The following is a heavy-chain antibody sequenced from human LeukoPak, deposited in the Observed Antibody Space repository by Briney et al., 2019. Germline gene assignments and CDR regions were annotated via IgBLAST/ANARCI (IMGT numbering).Heavy chain of an antibody. CDR3: ASGKEWLHYVYYDYYMDV. CDR1: GFTFSSYE. CDR2: ISSSGSTI. D-gene: IGHD3-3*01. V-gene: IGHV3-48*03. J-gene: IGHJ6*03. Sequence: RAGGSLRLSCAASGFTFSSYEMNWVRQAPGKGLEWVSYISSSGSTIYYADSVKGRFTISRDNAKNSLYLQMNSLRAEDTAVYYCASGKEWLHYVYYDYYMDVWGKGTTVTVSS.